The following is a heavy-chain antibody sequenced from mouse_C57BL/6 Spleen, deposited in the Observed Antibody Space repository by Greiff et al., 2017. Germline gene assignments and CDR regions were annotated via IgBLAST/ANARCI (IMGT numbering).Heavy chain of an antibody. CDR1: GFSLTSGG. Sequence: VQLLQSGPGLVQPSQSLSITCTVSGFSLTSGGLHWGRQSPCKGLEWLGVRWSGGSTDFNAAFISRLRISKDNSKGQVFFQMNSLQADDTAIYYCTRSMGYDYDNYFDYWGQGTTLTVSS. J-gene: IGHJ2*01. D-gene: IGHD2-4*01. CDR2: RWSGGST. CDR3: TRSMGYDYDNYFDY. V-gene: IGHV2-2*01.